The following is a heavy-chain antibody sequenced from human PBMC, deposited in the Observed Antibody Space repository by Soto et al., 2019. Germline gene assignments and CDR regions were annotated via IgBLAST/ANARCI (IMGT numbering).Heavy chain of an antibody. CDR1: GGSIRSGGYY. Sequence: SETLSLTCTVSGGSIRSGGYYWSWVRQNPRRGLEWIGNIYYSGNTYYNPSLKSRLTISVDTSKNQFSLNLSSVTAADTAVYYCARDRLMATAGTARHYFGLYVWGQGTTVTV. CDR3: ARDRLMATAGTARHYFGLYV. CDR2: IYYSGNT. V-gene: IGHV4-31*03. J-gene: IGHJ6*02. D-gene: IGHD5-18*01.